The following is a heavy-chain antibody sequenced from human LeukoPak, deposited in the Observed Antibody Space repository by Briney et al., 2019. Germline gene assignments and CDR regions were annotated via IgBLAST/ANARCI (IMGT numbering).Heavy chain of an antibody. J-gene: IGHJ4*02. CDR3: TRDYYDSSGYQVFDY. Sequence: GGPLRLSCTASGFTFGDYAMSWFRQAPGKGLEWVGFIRSKAYGGTTEYAASVKGRFTISRDDSKSIAYLQMNSLKTEDTAVYYCTRDYYDSSGYQVFDYWGQGTLVTVSS. D-gene: IGHD3-22*01. CDR2: IRSKAYGGTT. V-gene: IGHV3-49*03. CDR1: GFTFGDYA.